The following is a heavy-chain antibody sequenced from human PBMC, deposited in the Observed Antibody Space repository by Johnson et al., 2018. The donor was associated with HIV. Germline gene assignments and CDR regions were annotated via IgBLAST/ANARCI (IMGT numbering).Heavy chain of an antibody. D-gene: IGHD2-2*01. V-gene: IGHV3-30*04. CDR2: ISYDGSNK. CDR1: GFTFSSYA. Sequence: MQLVESGGGVVQPGRSLRLSCAASGFTFSSYAMHWVRQAPGKGLEWVAVISYDGSNKYYADSVKGRFTISRDNSKNTLYLQMNSLRAEDTAVYYCARERYCSSTSCYFSRPPDAFDIWGQGTMVTVSS. CDR3: ARERYCSSTSCYFSRPPDAFDI. J-gene: IGHJ3*02.